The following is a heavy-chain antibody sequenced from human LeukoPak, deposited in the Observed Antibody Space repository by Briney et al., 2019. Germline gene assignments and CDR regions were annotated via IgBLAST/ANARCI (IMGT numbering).Heavy chain of an antibody. V-gene: IGHV4-39*07. CDR3: ARVKWLARYYFDY. CDR2: IYYSGST. J-gene: IGHJ4*02. D-gene: IGHD6-19*01. CDR1: GGSISSSSYY. Sequence: SETLSLTCTVSGGSISSSSYYWGWIRQPPGKGLEWIGSIYYSGSTYYNPSLKSRVTISVDTSKNQFSLKLSSVTAADTAVYYCARVKWLARYYFDYWGQGTLVTVSS.